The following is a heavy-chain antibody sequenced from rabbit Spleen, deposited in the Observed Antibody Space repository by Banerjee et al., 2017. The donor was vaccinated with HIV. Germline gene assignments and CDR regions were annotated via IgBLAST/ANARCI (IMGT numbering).Heavy chain of an antibody. V-gene: IGHV1S45*01. CDR2: IDGGSNGKA. Sequence: QEQLVESGGGLVRPEGSLKLSCTASGFSFSNKAVMCWVRQAPGKGLEWIACIDGGSNGKAWYATWAKGRFTGSKASSTTVTLHMTSLTAADTATYFCARGGYYSLWGQGTLVTVS. CDR3: ARGGYYSL. J-gene: IGHJ4*01. CDR1: GFSFSNKAV. D-gene: IGHD1-1*01.